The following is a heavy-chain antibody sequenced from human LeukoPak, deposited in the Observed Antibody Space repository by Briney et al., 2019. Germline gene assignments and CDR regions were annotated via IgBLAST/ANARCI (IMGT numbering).Heavy chain of an antibody. D-gene: IGHD5/OR15-5a*01. Sequence: SETLSLTCTVSGGSMSSGGYYWTWIRQPPGKGLEWIAYIYHTGTAYYNPSLRSRVTISVDRSKNQFSLEVRSVSAADTALYYCARGDMESNSFDIWGQGTLVTVSS. CDR2: IYHTGTA. CDR3: ARGDMESNSFDI. J-gene: IGHJ4*02. CDR1: GGSMSSGGYY. V-gene: IGHV4-30-2*01.